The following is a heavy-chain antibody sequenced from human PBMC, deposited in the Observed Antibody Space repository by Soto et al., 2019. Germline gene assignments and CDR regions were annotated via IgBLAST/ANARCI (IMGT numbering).Heavy chain of an antibody. J-gene: IGHJ4*02. CDR3: VRDDIGVGIDY. Sequence: GSLRLSCAASGFTFSSYSMNWVRQAPGKGLEWVSYISSSSSTIYYADSVKGRFTISRDNSKDTVYLQMNSLRAEDTAVYYCVRDDIGVGIDYWGLGTLVTVSS. V-gene: IGHV3-48*01. CDR1: GFTFSSYS. D-gene: IGHD1-26*01. CDR2: ISSSSSTI.